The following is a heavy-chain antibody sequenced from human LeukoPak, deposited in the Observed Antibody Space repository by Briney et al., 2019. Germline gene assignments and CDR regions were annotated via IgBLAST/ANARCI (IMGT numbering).Heavy chain of an antibody. Sequence: GASVKVSCKASGYTFTSYDINWVRQATGQGLEWMGWMNPNSGNTGYAQKFQGRVTITTDESTSTAYMELSSLRSEDTAVYYCAREEMATIEPKNDYWGQGTLVTVSS. D-gene: IGHD5-24*01. CDR3: AREEMATIEPKNDY. CDR2: MNPNSGNT. J-gene: IGHJ4*02. V-gene: IGHV1-8*01. CDR1: GYTFTSYD.